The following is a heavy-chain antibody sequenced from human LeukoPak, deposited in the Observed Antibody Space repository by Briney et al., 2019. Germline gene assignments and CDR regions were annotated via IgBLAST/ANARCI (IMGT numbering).Heavy chain of an antibody. Sequence: SETLSLTCAVSGGSISSSNWWSWVRQPPGKGLEWIGYIYYSGSTNYNPSLKSRVTISVDTSKNQFSLKLSSVTAADTAVYYCARASDIPGIAARRGAFDIWGQGTMVTVSS. CDR2: IYYSGST. CDR3: ARASDIPGIAARRGAFDI. J-gene: IGHJ3*02. D-gene: IGHD6-6*01. V-gene: IGHV4-4*02. CDR1: GGSISSSNW.